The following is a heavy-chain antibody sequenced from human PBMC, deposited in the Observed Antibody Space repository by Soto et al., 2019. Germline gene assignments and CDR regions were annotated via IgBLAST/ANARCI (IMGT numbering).Heavy chain of an antibody. D-gene: IGHD3-10*01. Sequence: QVQLVESGGGVVQPGRSLRLSCAASRFTFSSYAMHWVRQAPGKGLEWVAVISYDGSNKSYADSVKGRFTISRDNSKNTLYLQMNSLRAEDTAVYYCARVGIYGMDVWGQGTTVTVSS. J-gene: IGHJ6*02. CDR3: ARVGIYGMDV. CDR2: ISYDGSNK. CDR1: RFTFSSYA. V-gene: IGHV3-30-3*01.